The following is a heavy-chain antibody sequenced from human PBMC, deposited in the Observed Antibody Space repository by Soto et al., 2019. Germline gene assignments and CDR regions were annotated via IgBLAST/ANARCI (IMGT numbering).Heavy chain of an antibody. D-gene: IGHD3-10*01. CDR2: IIAIFGTA. J-gene: IGHJ3*02. CDR1: GGTFSSYA. CDR3: ARSDGSGHRYAFDI. V-gene: IGHV1-69*01. Sequence: QVQLVQSGAEVKKPGSSVKVSCKASGGTFSSYAISWVRQAPGQGLEWRGGIIAIFGTANYAQKFQGRVTITTDESTSPAYMQLSSLRSEDTAVYYCARSDGSGHRYAFDIWGQGTMVTVSS.